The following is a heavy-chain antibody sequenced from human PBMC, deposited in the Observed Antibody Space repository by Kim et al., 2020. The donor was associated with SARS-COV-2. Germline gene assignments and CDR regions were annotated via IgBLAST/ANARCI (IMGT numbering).Heavy chain of an antibody. CDR3: ARDGTAVLRYGMDV. J-gene: IGHJ6*02. CDR2: IRCSGSNT. CDR1: EFTFSSYA. D-gene: IGHD6-13*01. V-gene: IGHV3-33*01. Sequence: GGSLRLSCAASEFTFSSYAMNWVRQAPGKGLEWVSIIRCSGSNTYYADSVKGRFTISRDNSKNTLYLQMNSLRAEDTAVYYCARDGTAVLRYGMDVWGQGTTVTVS.